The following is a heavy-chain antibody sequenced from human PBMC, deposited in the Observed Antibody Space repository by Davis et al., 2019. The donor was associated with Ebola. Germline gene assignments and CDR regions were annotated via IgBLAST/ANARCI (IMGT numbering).Heavy chain of an antibody. J-gene: IGHJ4*02. V-gene: IGHV5-51*01. Sequence: TVSCKGSGYSFTSYWISWVRQMPGKGLEWMGLIFPDDSDTRYSPSFQGQVTISADKSISNAYLQWSSLKASDTAIYYCARGAIIDAATNYCDYWGQGTLLTVSS. CDR2: IFPDDSDT. CDR1: GYSFTSYW. D-gene: IGHD1-26*01. CDR3: ARGAIIDAATNYCDY.